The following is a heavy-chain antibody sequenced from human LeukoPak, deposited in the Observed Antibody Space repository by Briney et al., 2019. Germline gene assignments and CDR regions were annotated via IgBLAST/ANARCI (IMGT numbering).Heavy chain of an antibody. CDR3: ASLISSGWPFDY. V-gene: IGHV4-34*01. CDR1: GGSFSGYY. J-gene: IGHJ4*02. CDR2: INHSGST. Sequence: SETLSLTCAVYGGSFSGYYWSWIRQPPGKGLEWIGEINHSGSTNYNPSLKSRVTISVDTSKNQFSLKLSSMTAADTAVYYCASLISSGWPFDYWGQGTLVTVSS. D-gene: IGHD6-19*01.